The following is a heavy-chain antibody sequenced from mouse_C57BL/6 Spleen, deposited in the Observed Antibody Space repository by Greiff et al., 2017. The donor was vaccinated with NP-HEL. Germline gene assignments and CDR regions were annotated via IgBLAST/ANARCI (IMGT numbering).Heavy chain of an antibody. J-gene: IGHJ4*01. Sequence: QVQLQQPGAELVKPGASVKLSCKASGYTFTSYWMQWVKQRPGQGLEWIGEIDPSDSYTNYNQKFKGKATLTVDTSSSTAYMPLSSLTSEDSAVYYCASYYGNYLYAMDYWGQGTSVTVSS. V-gene: IGHV1-50*01. CDR1: GYTFTSYW. D-gene: IGHD2-1*01. CDR2: IDPSDSYT. CDR3: ASYYGNYLYAMDY.